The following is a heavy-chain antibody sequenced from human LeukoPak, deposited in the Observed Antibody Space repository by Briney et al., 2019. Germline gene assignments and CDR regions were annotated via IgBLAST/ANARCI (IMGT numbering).Heavy chain of an antibody. Sequence: PSETLSLTCAVYGGSFSGYYWSWIRQPPGKGLEWIGEINHSGSTNYNPSLKSRVTISVDTSKNQFSLKLSSVTAADTAVYYCARRGMISTRWFDPWGQGTLVTVSS. CDR1: GGSFSGYY. V-gene: IGHV4-34*01. D-gene: IGHD3/OR15-3a*01. CDR3: ARRGMISTRWFDP. CDR2: INHSGST. J-gene: IGHJ5*02.